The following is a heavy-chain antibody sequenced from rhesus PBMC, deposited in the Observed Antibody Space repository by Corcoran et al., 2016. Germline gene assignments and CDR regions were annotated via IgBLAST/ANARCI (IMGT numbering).Heavy chain of an antibody. D-gene: IGHD3S6*01. CDR3: ARGAQFYEDDYGYYYTRAFDF. V-gene: IGHV1-198*02. Sequence: QVQLVQSGAEVKKPGASVKVSCKASGFTFGSYAINWVRQAPGQGLEWMGVLIPLVGITNYAEKFQGRVTITADTSTSTAYMELSSLRSEDTAVYYWARGAQFYEDDYGYYYTRAFDFWGQGLRVTVSS. CDR2: LIPLVGIT. CDR1: GFTFGSYA. J-gene: IGHJ3*01.